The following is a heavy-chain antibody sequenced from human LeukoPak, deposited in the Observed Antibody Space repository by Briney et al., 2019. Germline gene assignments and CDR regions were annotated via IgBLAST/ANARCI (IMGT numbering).Heavy chain of an antibody. Sequence: PSETLSLTCAVSGGSIRSGDYFWGWLRQGPGKGLEWIGHIHYSGNTYYNPSLKSRVSISVDTSKNQFSLKLSSVTAADTAVYYCARENNDYGGKKAFDYWGQGTLDTVSS. D-gene: IGHD4-23*01. CDR3: ARENNDYGGKKAFDY. V-gene: IGHV4-30-4*01. J-gene: IGHJ4*02. CDR1: GGSIRSGDYF. CDR2: IHYSGNT.